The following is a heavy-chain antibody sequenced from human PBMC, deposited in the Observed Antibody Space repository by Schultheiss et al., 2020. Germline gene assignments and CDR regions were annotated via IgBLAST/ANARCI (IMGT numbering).Heavy chain of an antibody. CDR3: ARGGYYDFWSGYYTGMDWFDP. Sequence: SETLSLTCTVSGGSISSYYWSWIRQPAGKGLEWIGRIYTSGSTNYNPSLKSRVTMSVDTSKNQFSLKLSSVTAADTAVYYCARGGYYDFWSGYYTGMDWFDPWGQGTLVTVSS. CDR1: GGSISSYY. CDR2: IYTSGST. V-gene: IGHV4-4*07. D-gene: IGHD3-3*01. J-gene: IGHJ5*02.